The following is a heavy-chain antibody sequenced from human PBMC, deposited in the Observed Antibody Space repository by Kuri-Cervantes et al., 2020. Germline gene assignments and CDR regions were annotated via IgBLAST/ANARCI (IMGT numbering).Heavy chain of an antibody. V-gene: IGHV3-33*01. Sequence: GESLKISCAASGFTFGNHGMHWVRQAPGKGLEWVAVIWYDGSNKYYADSVKGRFTISRDNSKNTLYLQMNSLRAEDTAVYYCARDPSSGWQPLDYWGQGTLVTVSS. J-gene: IGHJ4*02. D-gene: IGHD6-19*01. CDR1: GFTFGNHG. CDR2: IWYDGSNK. CDR3: ARDPSSGWQPLDY.